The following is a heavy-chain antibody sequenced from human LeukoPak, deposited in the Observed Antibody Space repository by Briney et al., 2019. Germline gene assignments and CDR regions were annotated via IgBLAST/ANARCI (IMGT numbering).Heavy chain of an antibody. CDR1: GFTFSNYV. Sequence: RSPRLSCEASGFTFSNYVIHWVRQAPGKGLEWVAVISYDGGNKYYADSVKGRFIVSRDDSKNTLYLQMNSLRGDDTAVYYCARTRGRGYYDYWGQGTLVTVSS. J-gene: IGHJ4*02. CDR2: ISYDGGNK. D-gene: IGHD3-22*01. V-gene: IGHV3-30*04. CDR3: ARTRGRGYYDY.